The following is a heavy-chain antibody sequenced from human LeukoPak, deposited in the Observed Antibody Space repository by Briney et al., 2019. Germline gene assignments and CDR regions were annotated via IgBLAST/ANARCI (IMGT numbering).Heavy chain of an antibody. CDR2: IYYSGGI. J-gene: IGHJ3*02. CDR1: GYSISTSNY. Sequence: SETLSLTCSVSGYSISTSNYWAWIRQPPGRGLEWTGHIYYSGGIYCNPSLKSRVTMSVDTSRNQFSLKLSSVTAVDTAVYYCARKTTAGPTKAAFDIWGQGTMVAVST. V-gene: IGHV4-28*05. CDR3: ARKTTAGPTKAAFDI. D-gene: IGHD2-21*02.